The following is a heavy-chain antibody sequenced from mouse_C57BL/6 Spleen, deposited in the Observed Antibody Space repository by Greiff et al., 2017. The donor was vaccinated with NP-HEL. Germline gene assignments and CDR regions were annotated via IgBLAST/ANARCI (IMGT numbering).Heavy chain of an antibody. CDR1: GFTFSSYA. CDR2: ISDGGSYT. V-gene: IGHV5-4*01. J-gene: IGHJ3*01. CDR3: ARGLDSSGYWFAY. Sequence: EVQLQESGGGLVKPGGSLKLSCAASGFTFSSYAMSWVRQTPEKRLEWVATISDGGSYTYYPDNVKGRFTISRDNAKNNLYLQMSQLKSEDTAMYYCARGLDSSGYWFAYWGQGTLVTVSA. D-gene: IGHD3-2*02.